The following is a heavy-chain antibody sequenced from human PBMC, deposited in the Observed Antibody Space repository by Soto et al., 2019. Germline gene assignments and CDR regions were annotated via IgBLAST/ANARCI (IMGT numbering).Heavy chain of an antibody. CDR3: ARGSPSSSWYPTYGMDV. CDR1: GGSISSGDYY. Sequence: QVQLQESGPGLVKPSQTLSLTCTVSGGSISSGDYYWSWIRQPPGKGLEWIGYIYYSGSTYYNPSLKSRVTISVDTSKNQFSLKLSSVAAADTAVDYCARGSPSSSWYPTYGMDVWGQGTTVTVSS. J-gene: IGHJ6*02. V-gene: IGHV4-30-4*01. D-gene: IGHD6-13*01. CDR2: IYYSGST.